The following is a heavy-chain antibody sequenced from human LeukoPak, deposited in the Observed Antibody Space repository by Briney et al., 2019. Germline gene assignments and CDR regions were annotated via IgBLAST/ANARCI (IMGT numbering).Heavy chain of an antibody. D-gene: IGHD6-13*01. CDR1: GFTFSSYW. V-gene: IGHV3-7*01. Sequence: GGSLRLSCAASGFTFSSYWMSWVRQAPGKGLEWVANIKQDGSEKYYVDSVKGRFTISRDNAKNSLYLQMNSLRGEDTAVYYCARISSSSWPYYYYYGMDVWGQGTTVTVSS. CDR3: ARISSSSWPYYYYYGMDV. J-gene: IGHJ6*02. CDR2: IKQDGSEK.